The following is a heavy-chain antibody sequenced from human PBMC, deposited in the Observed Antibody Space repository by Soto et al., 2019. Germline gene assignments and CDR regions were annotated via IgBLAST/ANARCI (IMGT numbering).Heavy chain of an antibody. Sequence: SETLSLTCAGYGGSFSGYYWSWIRQHPGKGLEWIGEINHSGSTNYNPSLKRQVTISGDTSKNQFSLKLSSVTAADTAVYYCASSWAISYYYYGMDVWGQGPTVT. CDR1: GGSFSGYY. CDR2: INHSGST. V-gene: IGHV4-34*01. CDR3: ASSWAISYYYYGMDV. D-gene: IGHD5-12*01. J-gene: IGHJ6*02.